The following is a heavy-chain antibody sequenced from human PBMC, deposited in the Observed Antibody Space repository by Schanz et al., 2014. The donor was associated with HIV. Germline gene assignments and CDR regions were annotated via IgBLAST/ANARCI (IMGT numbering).Heavy chain of an antibody. V-gene: IGHV1-46*01. Sequence: QVQLVQSGAEVQMPGSSVKVSCKASGGTFSNYAMTWVRQAPGQGLEWMGIINPSGGRTNYAQKFQGRVSMTTDTSTSTVYMELRSLRSEDTAVYYCARNLGGDFWSSQGGFDPWGQGTLVTVSS. CDR2: INPSGGRT. D-gene: IGHD3-3*01. CDR1: GGTFSNYA. CDR3: ARNLGGDFWSSQGGFDP. J-gene: IGHJ5*02.